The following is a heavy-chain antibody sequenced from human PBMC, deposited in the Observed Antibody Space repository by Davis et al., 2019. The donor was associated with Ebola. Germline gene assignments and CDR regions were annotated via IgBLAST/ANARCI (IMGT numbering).Heavy chain of an antibody. V-gene: IGHV4-61*09. CDR2: MYTSGTT. CDR1: GDSITSGSYY. Sequence: SETLSLTCTVSGDSITSGSYYWSWIRQPAGKGLEWIGHMYTSGTTNYNPSLKSRVTMSLDSSKNPFSLTLTSVTAADTAVYYCAREVTSSQGRGLDVWGQGTTVTVSS. J-gene: IGHJ6*02. CDR3: AREVTSSQGRGLDV. D-gene: IGHD1-26*01.